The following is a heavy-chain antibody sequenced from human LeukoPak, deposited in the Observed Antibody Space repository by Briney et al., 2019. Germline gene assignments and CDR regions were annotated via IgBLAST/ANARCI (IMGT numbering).Heavy chain of an antibody. CDR1: GFNFSSYS. J-gene: IGHJ4*02. CDR2: ISSSSSTI. D-gene: IGHD3-3*01. CDR3: ARDLRFLEWYDFDY. Sequence: GGSLRLSCAASGFNFSSYSMNWVRQAPGKGLEQVSYISSSSSTIYYADSVKGRFTISRENAKNSLYLQMNSLRAEDTAVYYCARDLRFLEWYDFDYWGQGTLVTVSS. V-gene: IGHV3-48*04.